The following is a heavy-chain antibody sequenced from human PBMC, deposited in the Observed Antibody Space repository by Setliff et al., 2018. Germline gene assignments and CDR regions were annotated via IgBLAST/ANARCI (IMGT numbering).Heavy chain of an antibody. Sequence: SVKVSCKASGGTFNTNAISWVRQAPGQGLEWMGGIIPIFGTTNYAQKFQGRVTITADESTSTAYMELSSLRSEDTAVYYCARDFLGIHIDHGNALDDYWGQGTLVTVSS. CDR3: ARDFLGIHIDHGNALDDY. V-gene: IGHV1-69*13. CDR1: GGTFNTNA. CDR2: IIPIFGTT. D-gene: IGHD4-17*01. J-gene: IGHJ4*02.